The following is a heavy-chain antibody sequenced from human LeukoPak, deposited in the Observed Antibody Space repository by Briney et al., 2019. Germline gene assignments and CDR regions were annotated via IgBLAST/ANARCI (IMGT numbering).Heavy chain of an antibody. Sequence: PSETLSLTCTVSGGSISSTTYYWSWIRQPPGKGLEWIASINYSGSTYYNPSLKSRVTISVDTSENQFSLKLSSVTAADTAVYYCARYVVYGSGKYYFDYWGQGTLVTVSS. D-gene: IGHD3-10*01. CDR2: INYSGST. CDR1: GGSISSTTYY. J-gene: IGHJ4*02. V-gene: IGHV4-39*01. CDR3: ARYVVYGSGKYYFDY.